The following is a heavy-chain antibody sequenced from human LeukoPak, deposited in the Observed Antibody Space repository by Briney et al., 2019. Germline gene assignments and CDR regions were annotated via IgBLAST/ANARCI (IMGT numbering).Heavy chain of an antibody. V-gene: IGHV1-2*02. CDR3: ARDQGYCSSTSCYSLDY. CDR2: INPNSGGT. CDR1: GYTFTGYY. J-gene: IGHJ4*02. D-gene: IGHD2-2*01. Sequence: ASVKVSCKASGYTFTGYYMHWVRQAPGQGLEWMGWINPNSGGTNYAQKFQGRVTMTRDTSISTAYMELSRLRSDDTAVYYCARDQGYCSSTSCYSLDYWGQGTLVTVSS.